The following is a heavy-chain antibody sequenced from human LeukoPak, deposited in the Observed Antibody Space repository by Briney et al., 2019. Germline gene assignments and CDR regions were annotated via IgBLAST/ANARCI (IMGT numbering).Heavy chain of an antibody. V-gene: IGHV4-4*02. CDR1: GGSISSSNW. CDR2: IYHSGST. D-gene: IGHD4-17*01. Sequence: PSGTLSLTCAVSGGSISSSNWWSWVRQPPGKGLEWIGEIYHSGSTNYNPSLKSRVTTSVDKSKNQFSLKLSSVTAADTAVYYCARGPSSDYGDYVCYHWGQGTLVTVSS. CDR3: ARGPSSDYGDYVCYH. J-gene: IGHJ4*02.